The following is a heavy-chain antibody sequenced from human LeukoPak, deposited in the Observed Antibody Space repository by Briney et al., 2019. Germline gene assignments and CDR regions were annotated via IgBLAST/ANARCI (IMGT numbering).Heavy chain of an antibody. J-gene: IGHJ4*02. CDR2: ISHAGST. V-gene: IGHV4-39*07. CDR1: GGSISSSSYY. D-gene: IGHD3-10*01. CDR3: ARILRGVIVTSFDY. Sequence: SETLSLTCTVSGGSISSSSYYWGRVRQPPGKGLEWIGSISHAGSTDYSPSLKSRVTISLDTSKNQFSLKLRPVTAADTAVYYCARILRGVIVTSFDYWGQGILVTVSS.